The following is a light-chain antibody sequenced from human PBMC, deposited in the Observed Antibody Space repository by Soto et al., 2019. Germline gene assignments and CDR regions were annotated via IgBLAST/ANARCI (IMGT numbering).Light chain of an antibody. Sequence: QTVVTQEPSLTVSPGGTVTLTCASSTGAVTSGYYPNWFQQRPGQPPRALIYSTTYKHSWTPARFSGALLGGKAALTLSGAQPEDEADYYCLFFYGHGVVFGGETKLTVL. J-gene: IGLJ2*01. CDR2: STT. V-gene: IGLV7-43*01. CDR3: LFFYGHGVV. CDR1: TGAVTSGYY.